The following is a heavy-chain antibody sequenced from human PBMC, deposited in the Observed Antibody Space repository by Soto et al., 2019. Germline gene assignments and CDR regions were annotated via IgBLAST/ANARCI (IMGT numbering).Heavy chain of an antibody. V-gene: IGHV1-69*01. CDR3: ARVVDSSGWTYDY. Sequence: QVQLVQSGAEVKKPGSSVKVSCKASGGTFSSYAISWVRQAPGQGLEWMGGIIPIFGTANYAQKFQGRVKITEDESTSKAYMELSSLRSEDTAVYYCARVVDSSGWTYDYWGQGTLVTVSS. CDR1: GGTFSSYA. D-gene: IGHD6-19*01. J-gene: IGHJ4*02. CDR2: IIPIFGTA.